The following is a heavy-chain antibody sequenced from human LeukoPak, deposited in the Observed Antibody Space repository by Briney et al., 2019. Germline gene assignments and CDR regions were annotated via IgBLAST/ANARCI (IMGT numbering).Heavy chain of an antibody. Sequence: ASVKVSCKASGGTFSSYAISWVRQAPGQGLGWMGGIIPIFGTANYAQKFQGRVTITADESTSTAYMELSSLRSEDTAVYYCARGSSSYTYYFDYWGQGTLVTVSS. CDR3: ARGSSSYTYYFDY. J-gene: IGHJ4*02. CDR2: IIPIFGTA. D-gene: IGHD3-16*01. CDR1: GGTFSSYA. V-gene: IGHV1-69*01.